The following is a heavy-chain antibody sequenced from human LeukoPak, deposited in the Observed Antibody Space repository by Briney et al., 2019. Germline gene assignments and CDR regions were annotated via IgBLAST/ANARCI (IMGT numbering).Heavy chain of an antibody. CDR3: AREGRDGYNSAPFDP. J-gene: IGHJ5*02. CDR1: GGSFSDYY. Sequence: PSETLSLTCAVYGGSFSDYYWSWIRQSPGKGLEWIGEINDSGSTYYNPSLKSRVTISVDTSKNQFSLKLSSVTAADTAVYYCAREGRDGYNSAPFDPWGQGTLVTVSS. V-gene: IGHV4-34*01. CDR2: INDSGST. D-gene: IGHD5-24*01.